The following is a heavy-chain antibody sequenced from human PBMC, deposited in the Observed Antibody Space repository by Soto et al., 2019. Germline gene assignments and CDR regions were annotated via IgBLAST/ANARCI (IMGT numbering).Heavy chain of an antibody. J-gene: IGHJ6*02. V-gene: IGHV2-70*04. CDR1: GFSLSTSGMR. Sequence: SGPTLVNPTQTLTLTCTFSGFSLSTSGMRVSWIRQPPGNALEWLARIDWDDDKFYSTSLKTRLTISKDTSKNQVVLTMTNMDPVDTATYYCARTSNGQGSYGMDVWGQGTTVTVSS. CDR3: ARTSNGQGSYGMDV. CDR2: IDWDDDK. D-gene: IGHD3-10*01.